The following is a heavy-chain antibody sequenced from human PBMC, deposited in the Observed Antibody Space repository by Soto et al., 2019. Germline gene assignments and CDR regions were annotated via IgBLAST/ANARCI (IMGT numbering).Heavy chain of an antibody. D-gene: IGHD6-13*01. J-gene: IGHJ4*02. Sequence: QVQLVQSGGEVKKPGASVKVSCKASGYTFTSYGISWVRQAPGQGLEWMGWISGYNDETNYAQRLQGRVTMTTDTSTSTAYMELRSLRKDDTAVYYCATNSASKGYFDSWGQGTLVTVSP. CDR2: ISGYNDET. V-gene: IGHV1-18*04. CDR1: GYTFTSYG. CDR3: ATNSASKGYFDS.